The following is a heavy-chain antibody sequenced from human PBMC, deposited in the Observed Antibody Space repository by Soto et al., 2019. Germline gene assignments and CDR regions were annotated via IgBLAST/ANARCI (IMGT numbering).Heavy chain of an antibody. Sequence: QVQLVQSGAEVKKPGASVKISCKASGYTFTRYTMNWVRQAPGQRLEWMGWINPDNGNTKSSQKFQDRVIITRDTSASTEYMDLSSLRSEDTAVYYCARGIATGQLDPWGQGTLVTVSS. J-gene: IGHJ5*02. D-gene: IGHD2-15*01. CDR3: ARGIATGQLDP. CDR2: INPDNGNT. V-gene: IGHV1-3*01. CDR1: GYTFTRYT.